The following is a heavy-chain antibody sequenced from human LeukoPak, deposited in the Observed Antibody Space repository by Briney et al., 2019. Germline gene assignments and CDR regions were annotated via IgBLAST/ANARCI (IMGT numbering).Heavy chain of an antibody. Sequence: GGSLRLSCAASGFTFSSYAMSWVRQAPGKGLEWVSAISGSGGSTYYADSVKGRFTISRDNSKNTLYLQMNSLRAEDTAVYYCAKGGYYYDSSGYYTRKPFDYRGQGTLVTVSS. CDR1: GFTFSSYA. V-gene: IGHV3-23*01. CDR3: AKGGYYYDSSGYYTRKPFDY. J-gene: IGHJ4*02. CDR2: ISGSGGST. D-gene: IGHD3-22*01.